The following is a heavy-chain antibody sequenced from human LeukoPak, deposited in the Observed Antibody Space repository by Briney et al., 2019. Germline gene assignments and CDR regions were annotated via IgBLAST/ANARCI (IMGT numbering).Heavy chain of an antibody. D-gene: IGHD6-19*01. J-gene: IGHJ4*02. Sequence: GGSLRLSCAASGFTFSSYSMNWVRQAPGKGLEWVSSISSSSSYIYYADSVKGRFTISRDNAKNSLYLQMNSLRAEDTAVYYCARDTYSSCQIFDYWGQGTLVTVSS. V-gene: IGHV3-21*01. CDR2: ISSSSSYI. CDR1: GFTFSSYS. CDR3: ARDTYSSCQIFDY.